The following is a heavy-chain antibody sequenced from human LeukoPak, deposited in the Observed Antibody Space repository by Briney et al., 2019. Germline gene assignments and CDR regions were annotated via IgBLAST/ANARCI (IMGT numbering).Heavy chain of an antibody. Sequence: GGSLRLSCAASGFTFSSYAMHWVRQAPGKGLEWVAVISYDGSNNYYADSVKGRFTISRDNSKNTLYLQMNSLRAEDTAVYYCARVPPDHYDSSGYPLDYWGQGTLVTVSS. CDR1: GFTFSSYA. J-gene: IGHJ4*02. CDR2: ISYDGSNN. D-gene: IGHD3-22*01. V-gene: IGHV3-30*04. CDR3: ARVPPDHYDSSGYPLDY.